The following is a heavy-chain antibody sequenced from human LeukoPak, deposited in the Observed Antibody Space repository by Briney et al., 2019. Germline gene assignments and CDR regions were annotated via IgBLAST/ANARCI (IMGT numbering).Heavy chain of an antibody. D-gene: IGHD6-13*01. J-gene: IGHJ1*01. Sequence: GGSLRLSCAASGFTFSSYAMHWVRQAPGKGLEWVAVISYDGSNKYYADSVKGRFTISRDNSKNTLYLQMNSLRAEDTAVYYCARNRITSCIAAARYFQHWGQGTLVTVSS. CDR3: ARNRITSCIAAARYFQH. CDR1: GFTFSSYA. V-gene: IGHV3-30*04. CDR2: ISYDGSNK.